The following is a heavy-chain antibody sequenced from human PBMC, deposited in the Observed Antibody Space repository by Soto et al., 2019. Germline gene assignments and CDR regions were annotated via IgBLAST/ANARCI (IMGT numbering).Heavy chain of an antibody. CDR2: IFRDGSKQ. D-gene: IGHD3-3*01. CDR3: EKSGLQFVDWFPV. Sequence: QAQLVESGGGVVQPGGSLRLYCGASGFTFSNYAMHWVRQAPGKGLEWVAGIFRDGSKQYYGESVKGRFPISRDNSRNNLYLQMNSQRAEDTAVYYCEKSGLQFVDWFPVWGQGTTVTVSS. J-gene: IGHJ6*02. V-gene: IGHV3-30*18. CDR1: GFTFSNYA.